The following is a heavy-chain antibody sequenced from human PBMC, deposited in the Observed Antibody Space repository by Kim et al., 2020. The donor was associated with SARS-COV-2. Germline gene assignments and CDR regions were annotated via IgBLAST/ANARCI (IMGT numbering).Heavy chain of an antibody. CDR2: IYSGGSCT. Sequence: GGSLRLSCAASGFTFSSYAMSWVRQAPGKGLEWVSVIYSGGSCTYYADSVKGRFTISRDNSKNTLYLQMNSLRAEDTAVYYCAKAYYYGSGSLYYYYYYGMDVWGQGTTVTVSS. CDR1: GFTFSSYA. D-gene: IGHD3-10*01. J-gene: IGHJ6*02. CDR3: AKAYYYGSGSLYYYYYYGMDV. V-gene: IGHV3-23*03.